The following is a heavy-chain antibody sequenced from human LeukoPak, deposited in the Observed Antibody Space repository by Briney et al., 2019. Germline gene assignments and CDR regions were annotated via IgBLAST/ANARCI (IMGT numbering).Heavy chain of an antibody. CDR2: IYYSGIT. CDR1: GGSISSGDDY. Sequence: SQTLSLTCTVSGGSISSGDDYWSWIRQPPGKGLEWVGYIYYSGITYHNPSLKSRVTISVDTSKNQFSLKLSSVTAADTADYYCASGIVATPPVCERGEFDYWGQGTLVTVSS. D-gene: IGHD5-12*01. V-gene: IGHV4-30-4*08. J-gene: IGHJ4*02. CDR3: ASGIVATPPVCERGEFDY.